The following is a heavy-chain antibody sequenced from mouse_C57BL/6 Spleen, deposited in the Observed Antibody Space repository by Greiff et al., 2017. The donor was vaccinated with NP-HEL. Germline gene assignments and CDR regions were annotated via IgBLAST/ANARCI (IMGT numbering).Heavy chain of an antibody. Sequence: VQLQQSGAELVKPGASVKMSCKASGYSFTDYNMNWVKQSNGQSLEWIGVINPNYGSTSYNEKFKGKATVTVDKSSSTAYMQLNSLTSEDSAVYYCARFQNYYGSSYFDYWGQGTTLTDAS. CDR1: GYSFTDYN. J-gene: IGHJ2*01. D-gene: IGHD1-1*01. CDR2: INPNYGST. CDR3: ARFQNYYGSSYFDY. V-gene: IGHV1-39*01.